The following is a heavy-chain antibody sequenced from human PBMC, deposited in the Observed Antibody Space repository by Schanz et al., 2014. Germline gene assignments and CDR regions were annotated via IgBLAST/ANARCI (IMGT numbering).Heavy chain of an antibody. CDR1: GFTFSNYA. CDR2: FIVDSGNT. V-gene: IGHV3-23*04. CDR3: AKLSSSGRLAGYFDY. D-gene: IGHD6-19*01. Sequence: VPLVESGGGVVQPGRSLRLSCAASGFTFSNYAMSWVRQAPGKGLEWVSGFIVDSGNTYYAGSVKGRFSISRDYSKNTLYLQMSSLRAEDTAIYYCAKLSSSGRLAGYFDYWGQGALVTVSS. J-gene: IGHJ4*02.